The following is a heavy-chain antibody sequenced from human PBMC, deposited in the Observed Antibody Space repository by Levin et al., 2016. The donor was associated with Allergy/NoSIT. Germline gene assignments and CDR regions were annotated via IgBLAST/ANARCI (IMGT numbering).Heavy chain of an antibody. D-gene: IGHD4-17*01. CDR1: GFTFSSYS. CDR3: TRNGGYGDYVTPDYYYGMDV. V-gene: IGHV3-73*01. Sequence: GESLKISCAASGFTFSSYSMHWVRQASGKGLEWVGRIRSKANSYATAYAASVKGRFTISRDDSKNTAYLQMNSLKTEDTAVYYCTRNGGYGDYVTPDYYYGMDVWGQGTTVTVSS. J-gene: IGHJ6*02. CDR2: IRSKANSYAT.